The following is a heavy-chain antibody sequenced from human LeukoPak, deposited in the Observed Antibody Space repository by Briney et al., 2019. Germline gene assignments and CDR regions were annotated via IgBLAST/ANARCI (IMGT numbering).Heavy chain of an antibody. J-gene: IGHJ4*02. CDR1: GYTFTSYG. CDR2: ISAYNGNT. D-gene: IGHD3-22*01. CDR3: ARLYYYDSSGYYYYFDY. V-gene: IGHV1-18*01. Sequence: ASVKVSCKASGYTFTSYGISWVRQAPGRGLEWMGWISAYNGNTNYAQKLQGRVTMTTDASTSTAYMELRSLRSDDTAVYYCARLYYYDSSGYYYYFDYWGQGTLVTVSS.